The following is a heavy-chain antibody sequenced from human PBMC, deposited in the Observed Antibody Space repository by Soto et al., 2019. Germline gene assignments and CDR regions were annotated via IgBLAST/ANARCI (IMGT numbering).Heavy chain of an antibody. V-gene: IGHV3-9*01. J-gene: IGHJ4*02. CDR1: GFTFDDYA. Sequence: EVQLAESGGALVQPGRSLRLSCVASGFTFDDYAIHWVRQTPGKGLEWVSGLTWNGEVIGYADSVKGRFTISRDNAKNSLYLEMNSLRPEDTALYYCVKESESSGYLTHLDYWGQGTLVTVSS. CDR3: VKESESSGYLTHLDY. CDR2: LTWNGEVI. D-gene: IGHD3-22*01.